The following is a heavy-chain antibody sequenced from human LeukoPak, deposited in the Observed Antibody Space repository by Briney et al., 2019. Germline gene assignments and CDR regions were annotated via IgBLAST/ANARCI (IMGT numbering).Heavy chain of an antibody. CDR1: GYTFTGYY. CDR2: INPNSGGT. J-gene: IGHJ4*02. CDR3: ARDGLYSGSPGY. Sequence: APVKVSCKASGYTFTGYYMHWVRQAPGQGLEWMGWINPNSGGTNYAQKFQGRVTMTRDTSISTAYMELSRLRSDDTAVYYCARDGLYSGSPGYWGQGTLVTVSS. D-gene: IGHD1-26*01. V-gene: IGHV1-2*02.